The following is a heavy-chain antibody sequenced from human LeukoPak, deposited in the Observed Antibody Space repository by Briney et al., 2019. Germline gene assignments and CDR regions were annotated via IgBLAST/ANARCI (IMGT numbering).Heavy chain of an antibody. J-gene: IGHJ6*02. D-gene: IGHD1-26*01. Sequence: GGSLRLSCAASGFTVSSNYMSWVRQAPGKGLEWISVIYSGGSTYYADSVKGRFTISRDNSKNTLYLQMDSLRAEDTAVYACVKNHRDSGNYYYYYGMDVWGQGTTDAVSS. CDR1: GFTVSSNY. V-gene: IGHV3-53*01. CDR3: VKNHRDSGNYYYYYGMDV. CDR2: IYSGGST.